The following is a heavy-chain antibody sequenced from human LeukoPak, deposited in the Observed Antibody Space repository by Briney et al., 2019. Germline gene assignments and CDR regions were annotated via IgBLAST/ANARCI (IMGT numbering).Heavy chain of an antibody. CDR1: GFTFSTYW. CDR2: IKQDGSEK. Sequence: GGSLRLSCAASGFTFSTYWMSWVRQAPGKGLEWVANIKQDGSEKNYVDSVKGRFTISRDNSRNSLYLQMNSLRAEDTALYYCAKGASMGYSGYDFLDYHYMDVWGKGTTVTVSS. J-gene: IGHJ6*03. V-gene: IGHV3-7*03. CDR3: AKGASMGYSGYDFLDYHYMDV. D-gene: IGHD5-12*01.